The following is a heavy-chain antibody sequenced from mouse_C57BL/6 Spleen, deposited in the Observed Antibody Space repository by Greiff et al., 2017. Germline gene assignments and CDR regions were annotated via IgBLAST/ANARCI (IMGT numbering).Heavy chain of an antibody. CDR2: IWRGGST. CDR3: AKNSYGNYVGFDY. D-gene: IGHD2-1*01. J-gene: IGHJ2*01. V-gene: IGHV2-5*01. CDR1: GFSLTSYG. Sequence: QVQLQQSGPGLVQPSQSLSITCTVSGFSLTSYGVHWVRQSPGKGLEWLGVIWRGGSTDYNAAFMSRLSITKDNSKSQVFFKMNSLEADDTAIYYCAKNSYGNYVGFDYWGQGTTLTVSS.